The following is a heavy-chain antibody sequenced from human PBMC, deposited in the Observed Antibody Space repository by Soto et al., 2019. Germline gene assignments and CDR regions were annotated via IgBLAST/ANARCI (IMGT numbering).Heavy chain of an antibody. Sequence: EVQLLESGGGLVQPGGSLRLSCAASGFTFSSSAMKWVRQAPGKGLEWVSAISGSGGSTDYADSVKGRFSISRDNSKNTLYLQMNSLRAEDTAVYYCAKERPVGSGYDRDYYYGMDVWGQGTTVTVSS. V-gene: IGHV3-23*01. J-gene: IGHJ6*02. D-gene: IGHD5-12*01. CDR2: ISGSGGST. CDR1: GFTFSSSA. CDR3: AKERPVGSGYDRDYYYGMDV.